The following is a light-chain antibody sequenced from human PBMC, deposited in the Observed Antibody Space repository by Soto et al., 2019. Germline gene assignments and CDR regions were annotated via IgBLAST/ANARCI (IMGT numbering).Light chain of an antibody. Sequence: EIVMTQSPATLSVSPGERATLSCRASQRVSSYLAWYQQKPGQAPRLLIYGVSTRATGIPARFSGSGSETEFTLTISSLQPEDFAIYYCHQYSNWPSWTFGQGTKVDIK. V-gene: IGKV3D-15*01. CDR1: QRVSSY. CDR3: HQYSNWPSWT. CDR2: GVS. J-gene: IGKJ1*01.